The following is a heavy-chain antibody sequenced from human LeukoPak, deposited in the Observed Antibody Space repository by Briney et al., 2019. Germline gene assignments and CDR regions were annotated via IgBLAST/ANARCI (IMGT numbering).Heavy chain of an antibody. CDR3: ARGGKYYYGSPRNYYYYMDV. Sequence: GGSLRLSCAASGFTFSSYGMHWVRQAPGKGLEWVAFIRYDGSNKYYADSVKGRFTISRDNSKNTLYLQMNSLRAEDTAVYYCARGGKYYYGSPRNYYYYMDVWGKGTTATISS. V-gene: IGHV3-30*02. CDR1: GFTFSSYG. D-gene: IGHD3-10*01. CDR2: IRYDGSNK. J-gene: IGHJ6*03.